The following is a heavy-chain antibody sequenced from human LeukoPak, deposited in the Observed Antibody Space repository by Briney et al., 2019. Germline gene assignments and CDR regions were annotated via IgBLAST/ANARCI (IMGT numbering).Heavy chain of an antibody. J-gene: IGHJ4*02. D-gene: IGHD3-10*01. Sequence: SETLSLTCTASGGSISSSSYYWGWIRQPPGKGLEWIGSIYYSGSTYYNPSLKSRVTISVDTSKNQFSLKLSSVTAADTAVYYCARMPSITRGYFDYWGQGTLVTVSS. CDR3: ARMPSITRGYFDY. CDR1: GGSISSSSYY. CDR2: IYYSGST. V-gene: IGHV4-39*01.